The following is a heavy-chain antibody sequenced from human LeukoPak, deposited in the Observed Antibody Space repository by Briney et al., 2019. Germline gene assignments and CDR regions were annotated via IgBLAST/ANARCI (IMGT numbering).Heavy chain of an antibody. Sequence: GGSLRLSCAASGFTFSSFGMHWVRQTPTKGLEWVAFIRHHGMNESYVDSVKGRFTISRDNSKHTLYLQMNSLRVEDTAVYYCAKDRRDYGDYGLDYWGKGTLVTVSP. CDR2: IRHHGMNE. CDR3: AKDRRDYGDYGLDY. CDR1: GFTFSSFG. J-gene: IGHJ4*02. V-gene: IGHV3-30*02. D-gene: IGHD4-17*01.